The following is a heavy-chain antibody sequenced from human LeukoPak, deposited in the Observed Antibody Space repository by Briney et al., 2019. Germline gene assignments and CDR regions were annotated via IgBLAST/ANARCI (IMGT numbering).Heavy chain of an antibody. CDR3: AAGGYSSSWDLDFDY. D-gene: IGHD6-13*01. Sequence: SVKVSCKASGFTFTSSAVQWVRQARGQRLEWIGWIVVGSGNTNYAQKFQERVTITGDMSTSTAYMELSSLRSEDTAVYYCAAGGYSSSWDLDFDYWGQGTLVTVSS. J-gene: IGHJ4*02. CDR1: GFTFTSSA. CDR2: IVVGSGNT. V-gene: IGHV1-58*01.